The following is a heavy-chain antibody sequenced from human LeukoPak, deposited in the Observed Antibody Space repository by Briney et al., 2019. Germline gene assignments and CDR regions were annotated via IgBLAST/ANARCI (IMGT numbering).Heavy chain of an antibody. CDR1: GFTVSSSY. D-gene: IGHD5-12*01. Sequence: GGSLRLSCAASGFTVSSSYMSWVRQAPGKGLEWVSLVSSGGTTYYADSVKGRFTISRDNPKNTLYIQMSSLRPEDTAVYYCARTGYSGDDSYYWGQGTLVTVSS. CDR2: VSSGGTT. J-gene: IGHJ4*02. CDR3: ARTGYSGDDSYY. V-gene: IGHV3-66*02.